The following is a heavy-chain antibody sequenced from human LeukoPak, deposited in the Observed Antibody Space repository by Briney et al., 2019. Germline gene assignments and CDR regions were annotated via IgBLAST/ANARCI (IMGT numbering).Heavy chain of an antibody. CDR1: GFTFSSYA. Sequence: GGSLRLSCAASGFTFSSYAMSWVRQAPGKGLEWVSAISGSGGSTYYADSVKGRFTISRDNSKNTLYLQMNSLRAEDTAVYYCVPLGSGWYYFDYWGQGTLVTVSS. CDR2: ISGSGGST. CDR3: VPLGSGWYYFDY. J-gene: IGHJ4*02. D-gene: IGHD6-19*01. V-gene: IGHV3-23*01.